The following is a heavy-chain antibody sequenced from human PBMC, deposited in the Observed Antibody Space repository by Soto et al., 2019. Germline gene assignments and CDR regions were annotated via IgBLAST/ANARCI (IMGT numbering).Heavy chain of an antibody. D-gene: IGHD3-22*01. CDR2: INHSEST. J-gene: IGHJ6*02. CDR3: VRHNEESSGYYHYYYGMDV. Sequence: PSETLSLTCAVYGGSFSGYYWTWIRQPPGTGLEWIGEINHSESTNYNPSLKSRVTISVDTSKNQFSLKLTSVTAADTAVYYCVRHNEESSGYYHYYYGMDVWGQGTTVTVSS. V-gene: IGHV4-34*01. CDR1: GGSFSGYY.